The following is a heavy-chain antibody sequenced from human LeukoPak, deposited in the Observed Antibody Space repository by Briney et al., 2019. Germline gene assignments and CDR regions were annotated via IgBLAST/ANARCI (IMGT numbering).Heavy chain of an antibody. Sequence: GGSLRLSCAASGFSFSSHWVHWVRQAPGKGLVWVSRISDDGSYTSNVDSVKGRFTISRDNVNNTLYLHMNSLRAADTAVYYCASFGISWRSSYWGQGTLVTVSS. D-gene: IGHD2-21*01. CDR3: ASFGISWRSSY. CDR1: GFSFSSHW. J-gene: IGHJ4*02. CDR2: ISDDGSYT. V-gene: IGHV3-74*01.